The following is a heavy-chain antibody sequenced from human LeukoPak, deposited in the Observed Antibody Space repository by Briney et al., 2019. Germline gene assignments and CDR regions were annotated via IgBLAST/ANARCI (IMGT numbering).Heavy chain of an antibody. CDR2: ISSSSSYI. CDR1: GFTFSSYS. CDR3: ATGSYIVAPY. D-gene: IGHD5-12*01. Sequence: PGGSLRLSCAASGFTFSSYSMNWVRQAPGKGLEWVSSISSSSSYIYYADSVKGRFTISRDNSKNTLYLQMNSLRAEDTAVYYCATGSYIVAPYWGQGTLVTVSS. V-gene: IGHV3-21*04. J-gene: IGHJ4*02.